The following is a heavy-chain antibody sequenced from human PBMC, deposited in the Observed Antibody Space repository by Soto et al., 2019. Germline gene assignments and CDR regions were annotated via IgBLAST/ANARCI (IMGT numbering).Heavy chain of an antibody. V-gene: IGHV3-53*02. J-gene: IGHJ3*02. CDR1: GFTVSSNY. Sequence: EVQLVETGGGLIQPGGSLRLSCAASGFTVSSNYMSWVRQAPGKGLEWVSVIYSGGSTYYADSVKGRFTISRDNSKNTLYLQMNSLRAEDTAVYYCARDRWGFYGPDAFDIWGQGTMVTVSS. CDR3: ARDRWGFYGPDAFDI. D-gene: IGHD3-16*01. CDR2: IYSGGST.